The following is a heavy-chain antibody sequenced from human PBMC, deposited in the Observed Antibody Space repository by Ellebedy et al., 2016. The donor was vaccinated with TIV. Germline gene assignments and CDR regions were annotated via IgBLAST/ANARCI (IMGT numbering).Heavy chain of an antibody. Sequence: AASVKVSCKASGYTFTTYAMHWVRQAPGNRLEWMGWLNAGTANTKYSQKFQGGVTITRDTSISTAYMELSRLRSDDTAVYYGALMSEPGVNLDYWGQGTLVTVSS. CDR3: ALMSEPGVNLDY. V-gene: IGHV1-3*01. CDR1: GYTFTTYA. D-gene: IGHD1-14*01. J-gene: IGHJ4*02. CDR2: LNAGTANT.